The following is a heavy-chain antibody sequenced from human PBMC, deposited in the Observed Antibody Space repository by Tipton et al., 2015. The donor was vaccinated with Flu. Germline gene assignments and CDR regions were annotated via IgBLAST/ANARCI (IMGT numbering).Heavy chain of an antibody. CDR2: ISSDNTYI. D-gene: IGHD2-2*01. J-gene: IGHJ5*02. Sequence: SLRLSCVASGFTFDYYPMHWVRRATGKGLEWVSSISSDNTYIYYGDSGKGRFTISRDNAKNSLFLQMNSLRAEDTAVYYCAREYTSSGFAPWGQGTLVTVSS. CDR3: AREYTSSGFAP. CDR1: GFTFDYYP. V-gene: IGHV3-21*01.